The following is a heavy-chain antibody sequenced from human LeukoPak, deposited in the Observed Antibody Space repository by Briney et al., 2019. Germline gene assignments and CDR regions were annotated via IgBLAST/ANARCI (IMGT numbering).Heavy chain of an antibody. CDR3: ARHSRPLLWFGESPDY. CDR2: IYYSGST. CDR1: VYSISSGYY. Sequence: SETLSLTCTVSVYSISSGYYWGWIRQRPGEGLGWIGRIYYSGSTYYNPSLKSRVTISGDTPKNQVSPKLSSVSAADTAVYYCARHSRPLLWFGESPDYWGQGTLVTVSS. D-gene: IGHD3-10*01. V-gene: IGHV4-38-2*02. J-gene: IGHJ4*02.